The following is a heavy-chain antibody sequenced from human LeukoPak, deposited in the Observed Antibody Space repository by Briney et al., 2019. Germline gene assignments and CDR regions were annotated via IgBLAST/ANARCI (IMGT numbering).Heavy chain of an antibody. CDR2: INTDGTVT. D-gene: IGHD6-19*01. V-gene: IGHV3-74*01. Sequence: GGSLTLSRAASGFTFSKYWMLWVRQAPGKGLESVSRINTDGTVTTYADSVKGRFTVSRDNADNTMFLQMNSVRDEDTAVYYCATKQWLAPPPDSWGQGTPVTVSS. CDR3: ATKQWLAPPPDS. CDR1: GFTFSKYW. J-gene: IGHJ4*02.